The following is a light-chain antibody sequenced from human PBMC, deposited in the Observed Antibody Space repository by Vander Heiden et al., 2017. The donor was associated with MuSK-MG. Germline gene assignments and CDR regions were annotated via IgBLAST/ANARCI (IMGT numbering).Light chain of an antibody. CDR3: CSYAGSSIRGV. CDR1: SSDVGSYNL. J-gene: IGLJ2*01. CDR2: EGS. Sequence: QSALTQPASVSGSPGQSTTSSCTQTSSDVGSYNLVSWYQQHPGKAPKLMIYEGSKRPSGVSNRFSGSKSGNTASLTISGLQAEDEADYYCCSYAGSSIRGVFGGGTKLTVL. V-gene: IGLV2-23*01.